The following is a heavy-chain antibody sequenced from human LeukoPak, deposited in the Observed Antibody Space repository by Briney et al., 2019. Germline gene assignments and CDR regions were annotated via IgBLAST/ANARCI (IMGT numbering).Heavy chain of an antibody. V-gene: IGHV1-8*03. J-gene: IGHJ6*03. D-gene: IGHD6-19*01. CDR2: MNPNSGNT. CDR3: ARGLEYSSGWSYYYYYYMDV. CDR1: GYTFTSYD. Sequence: ASVKVSCKASGYTFTSYDINWVRQATGQGLEWMGWMNPNSGNTGYAQKFQGRGTITRNTSISTAYMELSSLRSEDTAVYYCARGLEYSSGWSYYYYYYMDVWGKGTTVTVSS.